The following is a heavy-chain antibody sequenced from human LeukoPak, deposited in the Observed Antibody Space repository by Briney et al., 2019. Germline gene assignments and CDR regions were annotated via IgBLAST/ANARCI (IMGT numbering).Heavy chain of an antibody. Sequence: GESLKISCKGSEYRFNSYWISWVRQMPGKGLEWMGRIDPSDSYTNYSPSFQGHVNISADKSISPVYLQWSSLPASDTAMYYCARGGRSGYDSHLFDSWVQGSLVSV. D-gene: IGHD5-12*01. J-gene: IGHJ5*01. CDR1: EYRFNSYW. CDR3: ARGGRSGYDSHLFDS. CDR2: IDPSDSYT. V-gene: IGHV5-10-1*01.